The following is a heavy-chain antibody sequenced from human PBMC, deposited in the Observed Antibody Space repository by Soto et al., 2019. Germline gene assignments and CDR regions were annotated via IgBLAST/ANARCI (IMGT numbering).Heavy chain of an antibody. V-gene: IGHV1-2*04. CDR1: GYTFTDYY. J-gene: IGHJ5*02. D-gene: IGHD4-4*01. Sequence: QVQLVQYGAEVKKPGASVKVSCKPSGYTFTDYYVHWVRQAPGHGLEWMGWINPDNGGTNYAQKFKDWVTLTSDTSITTTYMALSKLNADHTAVYYCARGRKTTATVGGECDPWGHGTLVSVSS. CDR2: INPDNGGT. CDR3: ARGRKTTATVGGECDP.